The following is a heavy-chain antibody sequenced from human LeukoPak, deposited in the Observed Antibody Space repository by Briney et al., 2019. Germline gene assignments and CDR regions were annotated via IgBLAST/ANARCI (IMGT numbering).Heavy chain of an antibody. V-gene: IGHV4-34*01. Sequence: PSETLSLTCSVSGGSISGYYWSGIRQPPGKGLEWIGEINHSGSTNYNPSLKSRVTISVDTSKNQFSLKLSSVTAADTAMYYCARESTTVAGTFDYWGQGTLVTVSP. CDR1: GGSISGYY. D-gene: IGHD6-19*01. CDR2: INHSGST. CDR3: ARESTTVAGTFDY. J-gene: IGHJ4*02.